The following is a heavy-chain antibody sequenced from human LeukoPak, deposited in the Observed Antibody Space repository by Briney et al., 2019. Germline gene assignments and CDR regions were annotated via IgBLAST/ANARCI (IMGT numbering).Heavy chain of an antibody. CDR3: ARGGYCSGGYCYTVGWYFDL. V-gene: IGHV3-7*01. Sequence: TGGSLRLSCEVSGFTFSNYWMSWVRQAPGKGLEWVASIKQDGSEKYYVDSVKGRFTISRDNTQNSLYLQMNSLRAEDTHLYYCARGGYCSGGYCYTVGWYFDLWGRGTLVTVSS. D-gene: IGHD2-15*01. CDR2: IKQDGSEK. J-gene: IGHJ2*01. CDR1: GFTFSNYW.